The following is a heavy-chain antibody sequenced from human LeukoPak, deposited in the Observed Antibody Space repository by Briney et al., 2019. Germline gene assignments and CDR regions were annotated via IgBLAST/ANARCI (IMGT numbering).Heavy chain of an antibody. CDR2: ISSSSNTI. D-gene: IGHD3/OR15-3a*01. J-gene: IGHJ4*02. CDR1: GFIFSTNS. CDR3: ARESGLRDFDY. Sequence: PGGSLRLSCAASGFIFSTNSMNWVRQAPGKGLEWVSYISSSSNTIYYADSVKSRFTISRDNAKNSLYLQMKSLRAEDTAVYYCARESGLRDFDYWGQGTLVTVSS. V-gene: IGHV3-48*01.